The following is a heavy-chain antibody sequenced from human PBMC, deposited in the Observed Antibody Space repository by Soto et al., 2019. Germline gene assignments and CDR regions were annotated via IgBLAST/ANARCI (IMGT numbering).Heavy chain of an antibody. CDR2: VYYSGGA. Sequence: NLSLTCTVSGVSMHNSHSFWGWIRQPPGKGLEFIGNVYYSGGAHYNPSLKSRVAISVDTANNQVSLKMSSVTAADTAVYYCGRVVEGATRHTDFDSWGQGTLVTVSS. J-gene: IGHJ5*01. V-gene: IGHV4-39*01. D-gene: IGHD2-21*01. CDR3: GRVVEGATRHTDFDS. CDR1: GVSMHNSHSF.